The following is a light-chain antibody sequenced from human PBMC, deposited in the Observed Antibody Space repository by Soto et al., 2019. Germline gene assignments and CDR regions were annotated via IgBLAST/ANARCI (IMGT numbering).Light chain of an antibody. V-gene: IGLV2-14*01. CDR2: EVT. CDR1: SGDIGSYNR. Sequence: QSALTQTASVSGSPGQSITISCTGTSGDIGSYNRVSWYQQHPGKAPKLIIYEVTDRPSGVSNRFSGSKSGNTASLTISGLQAEDEAEYYCSSYTNIKTRACVFGTGTKLTVL. CDR3: SSYTNIKTRACV. J-gene: IGLJ1*01.